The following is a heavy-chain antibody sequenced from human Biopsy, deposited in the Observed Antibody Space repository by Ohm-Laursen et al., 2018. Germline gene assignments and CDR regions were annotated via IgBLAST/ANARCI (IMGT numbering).Heavy chain of an antibody. CDR1: GYTFTDYY. Sequence: SVKVSCKASGYTFTDYYVHWVRQAPGHGLEWMGWIDTINGGARYAQKFQGRVTMTRDTSISTAYMESSRLTSDDTAVYYCARERDPWGQGTLVTVSS. CDR3: ARERDP. J-gene: IGHJ5*02. V-gene: IGHV1-2*02. CDR2: IDTINGGA.